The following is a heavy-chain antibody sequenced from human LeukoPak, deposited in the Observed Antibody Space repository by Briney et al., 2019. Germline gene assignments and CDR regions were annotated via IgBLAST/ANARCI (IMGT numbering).Heavy chain of an antibody. Sequence: GGSLRLFCAASGFTFRNYWMIWVRQAPGKGLEWLVNIKEDGSAKRYADSVRGRFTISRDNAQTTLYLQMNSLRAEDTAVYYCARASDPWLQLTWGQGTLVTVSS. J-gene: IGHJ5*02. V-gene: IGHV3-7*05. CDR2: IKEDGSAK. D-gene: IGHD5-24*01. CDR1: GFTFRNYW. CDR3: ARASDPWLQLT.